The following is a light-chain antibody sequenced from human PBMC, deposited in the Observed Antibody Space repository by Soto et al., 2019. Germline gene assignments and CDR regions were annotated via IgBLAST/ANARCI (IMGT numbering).Light chain of an antibody. CDR1: QSISNW. Sequence: DIQMTQSPSTLSALIGDRVTIICRASQSISNWLAWYQQKPGKAPKPLIHKASNLESGVPSRFSGSGSGTEFTLTVSSLQPDDFATYYCQHYETYPWTFGQGTKVENK. V-gene: IGKV1-5*03. CDR3: QHYETYPWT. J-gene: IGKJ1*01. CDR2: KAS.